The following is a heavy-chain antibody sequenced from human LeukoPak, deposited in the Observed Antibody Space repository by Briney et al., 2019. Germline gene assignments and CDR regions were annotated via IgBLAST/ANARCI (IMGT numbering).Heavy chain of an antibody. Sequence: PSETLSLTCAVSDDFINNSSYYWGRIRQPPGKGLEWIGSIYYSGSTYYNPSLKSRVTISVDTSKSRFSLKLSSVTAADTAVFYCARDNCSGGSCYFDYWGQGTLVTVSS. D-gene: IGHD2-15*01. CDR1: DDFINNSSYY. CDR3: ARDNCSGGSCYFDY. CDR2: IYYSGST. J-gene: IGHJ4*02. V-gene: IGHV4-39*02.